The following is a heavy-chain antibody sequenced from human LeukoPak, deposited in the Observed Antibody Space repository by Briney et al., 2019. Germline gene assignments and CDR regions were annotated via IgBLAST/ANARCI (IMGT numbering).Heavy chain of an antibody. V-gene: IGHV3-11*06. CDR2: ISSSSSYT. Sequence: NPGGSLRLSCAASGFSFSSYAMGWVRQAPGKGLEWVSYISSSSSYTNYADSVKGRFTISRDNAKNSLYLQMNSLRAEDTAVYYCARGVNWFDPWGQGTLVTVSS. CDR1: GFSFSSYA. CDR3: ARGVNWFDP. J-gene: IGHJ5*02.